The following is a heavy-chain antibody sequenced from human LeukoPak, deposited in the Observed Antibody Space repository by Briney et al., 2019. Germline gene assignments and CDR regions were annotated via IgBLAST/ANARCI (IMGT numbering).Heavy chain of an antibody. CDR2: MNPNSGNT. V-gene: IGHV1-8*01. CDR1: GYTFTSYD. Sequence: GASVKVSCKASGYTFTSYDINWVRQATGRGLEWMGWMNPNSGNTGYAQKFQGRVTMTRNTSISTAYMELSSLRSEDTAVYYCARGPAYNWNDPNWFDPWGQGTLVTVSS. D-gene: IGHD1-20*01. CDR3: ARGPAYNWNDPNWFDP. J-gene: IGHJ5*02.